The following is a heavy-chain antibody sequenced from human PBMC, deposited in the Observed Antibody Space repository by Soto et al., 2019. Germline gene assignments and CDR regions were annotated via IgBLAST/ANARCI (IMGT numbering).Heavy chain of an antibody. CDR2: IYTDGRT. CDR3: ARGVTVGVTGPDY. CDR1: GFTVSSRY. D-gene: IGHD1-20*01. J-gene: IGHJ4*01. V-gene: IGHV3-53*01. Sequence: GGSLRLSCAASGFTVSSRYMSWVRQAPGKGLEWVSVIYTDGRTFYADSVKGRFTISRDNSKNTLYLQMDSLRAEDTAVYYCARGVTVGVTGPDYWGHGKLVTVSS.